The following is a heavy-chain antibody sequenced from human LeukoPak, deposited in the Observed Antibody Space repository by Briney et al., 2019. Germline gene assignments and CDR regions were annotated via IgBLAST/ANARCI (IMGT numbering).Heavy chain of an antibody. Sequence: GGSLRLSCAASGFTFSSYDMHWVRQAPGKGLEWVSAIGTAGDTYYPGSVKGRFTISRENAKNSLYLQMNSLRAGDTAVYYCAAYSSSGDAFDIWGQGTMVTVSS. CDR1: GFTFSSYD. J-gene: IGHJ3*02. CDR3: AAYSSSGDAFDI. V-gene: IGHV3-13*04. CDR2: IGTAGDT. D-gene: IGHD6-13*01.